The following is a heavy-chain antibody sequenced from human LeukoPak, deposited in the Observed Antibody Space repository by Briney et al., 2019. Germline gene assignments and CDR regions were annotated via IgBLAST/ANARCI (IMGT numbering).Heavy chain of an antibody. D-gene: IGHD6-13*01. Sequence: GGSLRLSCAASGFTFSSYSMSWVRQAPGKGLEWVSAISGSGGSTYYADSVKARFTISRDNAKNSLYLQMNSLRAEDTAVYYCARDQESSSGSYYYYGMDVWGQGTTVTVSS. CDR3: ARDQESSSGSYYYYGMDV. J-gene: IGHJ6*02. CDR2: ISGSGGST. V-gene: IGHV3-21*01. CDR1: GFTFSSYS.